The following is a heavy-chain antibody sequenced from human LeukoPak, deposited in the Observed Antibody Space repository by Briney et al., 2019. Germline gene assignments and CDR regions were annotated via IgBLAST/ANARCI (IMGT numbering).Heavy chain of an antibody. D-gene: IGHD3-22*01. V-gene: IGHV4-39*07. CDR3: ARDQYYYDSSGYRFDY. J-gene: IGHJ4*02. Sequence: NPSLKSRVTISVDTSKNQFSLKLSSVTAADTAVYYCARDQYYYDSSGYRFDYWGQGTLVTVSS.